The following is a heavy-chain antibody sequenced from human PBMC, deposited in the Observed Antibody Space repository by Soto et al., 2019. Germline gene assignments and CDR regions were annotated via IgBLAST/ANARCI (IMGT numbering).Heavy chain of an antibody. CDR2: ISGSGGST. J-gene: IGHJ4*02. D-gene: IGHD3-22*01. V-gene: IGHV3-23*01. CDR3: ARGEYYYDSSGYYPRVIDY. CDR1: GFTFSSYA. Sequence: PGGSLRLSCAASGFTFSSYAMSWVRQAPGKGLEWVSAISGSGGSTYYADSVKGRFTISRDNSKNTLYLQMNSLRAEDTAVYYCARGEYYYDSSGYYPRVIDYWGQGTLVTVSS.